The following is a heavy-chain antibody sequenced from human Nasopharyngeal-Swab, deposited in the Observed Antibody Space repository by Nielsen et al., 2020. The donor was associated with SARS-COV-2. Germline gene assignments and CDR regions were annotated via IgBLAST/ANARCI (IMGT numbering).Heavy chain of an antibody. J-gene: IGHJ5*02. CDR2: IYYSGST. CDR3: ARLYSSSWYKYNWFDP. V-gene: IGHV4-39*07. Sequence: WIRQPPGKGLEWIGSIYYSGSTYYNPSLKSRVTISVDTPKNQFSLKLSSVTAADTAVYYCARLYSSSWYKYNWFDPWGQGTLVTVSS. D-gene: IGHD6-13*01.